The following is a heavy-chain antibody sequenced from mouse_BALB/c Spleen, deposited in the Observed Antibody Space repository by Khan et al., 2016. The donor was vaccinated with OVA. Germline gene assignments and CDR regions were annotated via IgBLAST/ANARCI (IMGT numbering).Heavy chain of an antibody. D-gene: IGHD2-3*01. Sequence: EVKVEESGGGLVQPGGSMKLSCVASGFTFSNYWMNWVRQSPEKGLEWVAEIRLKSDDNVTHYAESVKGRFTISRDDSRSSVYLQMNNLRAEDTGIYYCWLLLWGQGTTLTVSS. V-gene: IGHV6-6*02. CDR3: WLLL. CDR1: GFTFSNYW. J-gene: IGHJ2*01. CDR2: IRLKSDDNVT.